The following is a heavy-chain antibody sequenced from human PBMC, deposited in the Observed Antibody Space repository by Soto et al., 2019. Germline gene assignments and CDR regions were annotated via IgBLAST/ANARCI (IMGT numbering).Heavy chain of an antibody. Sequence: QVQLVQSGAEVKKPGSSVKVSCKASGGTFNTYIITWVRQAPGQGLEWMGGIIPSFGTANYAPKFRGRVTITADDSTTTVYMEVRSLRSEDTAVSFFASVETPGGGPPASPTPQAFVVWGQGTEVTVSS. CDR2: IIPSFGTA. CDR3: ASVETPGGGPPASPTPQAFVV. J-gene: IGHJ3*01. V-gene: IGHV1-69*01. D-gene: IGHD2-21*02. CDR1: GGTFNTYI.